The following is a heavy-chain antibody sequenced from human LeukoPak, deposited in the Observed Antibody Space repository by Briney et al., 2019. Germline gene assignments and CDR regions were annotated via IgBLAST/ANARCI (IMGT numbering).Heavy chain of an antibody. CDR2: TYSGGST. J-gene: IGHJ4*02. CDR1: GFSVTTSY. D-gene: IGHD3-3*01. V-gene: IGHV3-66*01. CDR3: ARTYYDYRVGTNYFDY. Sequence: GGSLRLSCAASGFSVTTSYMSWVRQAPGKGLEWVSVTYSGGSTSHADSVKGRFTVSRDDSKNMVYLQMNSMRDDDTAVYYCARTYYDYRVGTNYFDYWGQGTLVTVSS.